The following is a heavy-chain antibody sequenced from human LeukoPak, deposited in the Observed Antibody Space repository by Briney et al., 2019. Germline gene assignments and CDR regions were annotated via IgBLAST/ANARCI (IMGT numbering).Heavy chain of an antibody. CDR3: ARGITTFGVVTYGMDV. Sequence: GGSLRLSCAASGFTVSSNYMSWVRQAPGEGLEWVSVIFGGGSTYYPDSVKGRFAISRDNSKNTLYLQMNSLRAEDTAMYYCARGITTFGVVTYGMDVWGQGTTVTVSS. CDR1: GFTVSSNY. CDR2: IFGGGST. D-gene: IGHD3-3*01. J-gene: IGHJ6*02. V-gene: IGHV3-66*01.